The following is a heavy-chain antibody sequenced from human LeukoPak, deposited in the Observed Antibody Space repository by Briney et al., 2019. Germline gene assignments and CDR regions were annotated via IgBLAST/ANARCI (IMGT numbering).Heavy chain of an antibody. CDR3: ARGMGIAVFDY. CDR1: GFTFSSYS. Sequence: PGGSLRLSCAASGFTFSSYSMNWVRQAPGKGLEWVSSISSRSSYIYYADSVKGRFTISRDNAKNSLYLQMNSLRAEDTAVYYCARGMGIAVFDYWGQGPLVTVSS. J-gene: IGHJ4*02. V-gene: IGHV3-21*01. D-gene: IGHD6-19*01. CDR2: ISSRSSYI.